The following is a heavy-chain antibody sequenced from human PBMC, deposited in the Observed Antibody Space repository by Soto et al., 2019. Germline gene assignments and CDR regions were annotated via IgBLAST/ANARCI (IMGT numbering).Heavy chain of an antibody. Sequence: ASVNVSFKAAGDTFTSYYMHWVRQAPGQWLECMGIINPSGGSTSYAHKFQGRVTMTRETSTSTVYMELSSLRSEDTAVYYCARVYRYCSGGSCYSCYYFGYWGKCAMVNVS. J-gene: IGHJ4*02. CDR1: GDTFTSYY. CDR2: INPSGGST. D-gene: IGHD2-15*01. V-gene: IGHV1-46*01. CDR3: ARVYRYCSGGSCYSCYYFGY.